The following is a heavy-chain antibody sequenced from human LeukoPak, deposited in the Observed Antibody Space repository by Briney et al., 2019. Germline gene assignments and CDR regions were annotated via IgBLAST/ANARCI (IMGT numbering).Heavy chain of an antibody. J-gene: IGHJ6*03. Sequence: GGSLGLSCAASGFTFSSYGMHWVRQAPGKGLEWVAYIQYDGSNEQYADSVKGRFSISRDSSKNILYLQMNSLRAEDTAVYYCARAVGRGTVRGVSGAYYYYYYMDVWGKGTTVTISS. CDR3: ARAVGRGTVRGVSGAYYYYYYMDV. CDR1: GFTFSSYG. CDR2: IQYDGSNE. D-gene: IGHD3-10*01. V-gene: IGHV3-30*02.